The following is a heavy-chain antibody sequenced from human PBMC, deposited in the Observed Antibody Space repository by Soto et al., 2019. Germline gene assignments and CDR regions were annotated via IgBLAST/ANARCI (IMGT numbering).Heavy chain of an antibody. CDR1: GFSLSTSGVG. J-gene: IGHJ4*02. V-gene: IGHV2-5*02. D-gene: IGHD5-12*01. CDR3: TLSTIVGTILRFDF. CDR2: IYWDDDK. Sequence: KESGPTLVTPTQTLTLTCTLSGFSLSTSGVGVGWIRQPPGKALEWLALIYWDDDKRYSPSLKSRVTITKDTSKNQVALTMTNMDPVDTATYYCTLSTIVGTILRFDFWGQGTLVTVSS.